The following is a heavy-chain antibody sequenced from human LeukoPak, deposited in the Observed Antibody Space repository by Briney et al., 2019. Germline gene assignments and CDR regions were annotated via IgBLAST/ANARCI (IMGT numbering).Heavy chain of an antibody. D-gene: IGHD1-1*01. V-gene: IGHV1-58*01. CDR1: GFTFTCSA. Sequence: SVKVSCKASGFTFTCSAVQWVRQARGQGLEWIGWIVVGSGNTNYAQKFQERVTINRDMSTSTAYMELNSLRSEDTAVYYCATDDVTTGTKTALGYWGQGTPVTVSS. J-gene: IGHJ4*02. CDR2: IVVGSGNT. CDR3: ATDDVTTGTKTALGY.